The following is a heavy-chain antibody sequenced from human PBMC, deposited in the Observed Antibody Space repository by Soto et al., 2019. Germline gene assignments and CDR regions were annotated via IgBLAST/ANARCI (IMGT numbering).Heavy chain of an antibody. CDR1: GFTFSSYS. CDR2: ISSSSSTI. D-gene: IGHD4-17*01. J-gene: IGHJ4*02. V-gene: IGHV3-48*02. CDR3: ARGWTTVTTPFDY. Sequence: EVQLVESGGGLVQPGGSLRLSCAASGFTFSSYSMNWVRQAPGKGLEWVSYISSSSSTIYYADSVKGRFTISRDNAKNSLYLQMNILRDEDTAVYYCARGWTTVTTPFDYWGQGTLVTVSS.